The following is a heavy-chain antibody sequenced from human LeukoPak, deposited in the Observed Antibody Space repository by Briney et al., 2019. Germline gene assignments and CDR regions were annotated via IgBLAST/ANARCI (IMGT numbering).Heavy chain of an antibody. V-gene: IGHV1-46*01. J-gene: IGHJ4*02. D-gene: IGHD5-12*01. Sequence: ASVKVSCKASGYTFTSYYMHWVRQAPGQGLEWMGIINPSGGSTIYAQKFQGRVTMTRDTSTSTVYMELSSLRSEDTAVYYCARPVDVVGVVATIFDYWGQGTLVTVSS. CDR3: ARPVDVVGVVATIFDY. CDR2: INPSGGST. CDR1: GYTFTSYY.